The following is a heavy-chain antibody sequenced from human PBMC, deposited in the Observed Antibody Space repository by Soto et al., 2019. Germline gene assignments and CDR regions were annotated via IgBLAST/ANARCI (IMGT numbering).Heavy chain of an antibody. CDR2: ISGSGTTT. CDR3: AKDRCRGVPDDFAI. Sequence: QPGGSLGLSCAASGFTSTNYVMNWVRQAPGKGLEWVSSISGSGTTTFYADSVKGRFIISRDNSKNTLYLQMNSLRAEDTALYYCAKDRCRGVPDDFAICGQGTMVTVSS. J-gene: IGHJ3*02. D-gene: IGHD2-8*01. CDR1: GFTSTNYV. V-gene: IGHV3-23*01.